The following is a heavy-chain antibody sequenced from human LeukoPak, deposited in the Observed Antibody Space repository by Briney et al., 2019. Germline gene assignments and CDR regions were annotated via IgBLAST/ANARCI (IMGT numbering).Heavy chain of an antibody. V-gene: IGHV1-3*01. Sequence: ASVTVSCKASGYTFTDYTMHWLRQAPGQRLDWMGWINGGSGNTKYSPEFQGRVTITRDTSASTAYMELSSLRSEDTAVYYCANPRYDSSGYYYVGWGQGTLVTVSS. D-gene: IGHD3-22*01. CDR3: ANPRYDSSGYYYVG. J-gene: IGHJ4*02. CDR1: GYTFTDYT. CDR2: INGGSGNT.